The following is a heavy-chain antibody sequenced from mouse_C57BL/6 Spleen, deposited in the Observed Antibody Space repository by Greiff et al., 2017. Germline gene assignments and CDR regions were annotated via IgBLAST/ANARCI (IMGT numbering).Heavy chain of an antibody. Sequence: QVQLQQSGPELVKPGASVKISCKASGYAFSSSWMNWVKQRPGKGLEWIGRIYPGDGDTNYNGKFKGKATLTADKSSSTAYMQLSSLTSEDSAVYFCARYDCGYAMDYWGQGTSVTVAS. CDR3: ARYDCGYAMDY. V-gene: IGHV1-82*01. J-gene: IGHJ4*01. CDR2: IYPGDGDT. D-gene: IGHD2-4*01. CDR1: GYAFSSSW.